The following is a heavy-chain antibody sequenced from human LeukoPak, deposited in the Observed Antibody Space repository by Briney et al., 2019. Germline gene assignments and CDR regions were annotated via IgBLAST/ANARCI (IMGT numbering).Heavy chain of an antibody. CDR2: IYYSGST. Sequence: SETLSLTCTVSGGSISSSSYYWGWIRQPPGKGLEWIGSIYYSGSTYYNPSLKSRVTISVDTSKNQFSLELSSVTAADTAVYYCARSRGSNSGSYGAFDYWGQGTLVTVSS. CDR1: GGSISSSSYY. D-gene: IGHD1-26*01. J-gene: IGHJ4*02. CDR3: ARSRGSNSGSYGAFDY. V-gene: IGHV4-39*07.